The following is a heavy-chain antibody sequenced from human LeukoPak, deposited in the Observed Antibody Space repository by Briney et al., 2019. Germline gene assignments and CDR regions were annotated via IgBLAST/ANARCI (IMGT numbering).Heavy chain of an antibody. CDR3: AKGIAAAGRVH. V-gene: IGHV3-30*18. Sequence: PSGGSLRLSCAASGFTFSSYGMHWVRQAPGKGLEWVAVISCDGSNKYYADSVKGRFTISRDNSKNTLYLQMNSLRAEDTAVYYCAKGIAAAGRVHWGQGTLVTVSS. CDR1: GFTFSSYG. J-gene: IGHJ4*02. CDR2: ISCDGSNK. D-gene: IGHD6-13*01.